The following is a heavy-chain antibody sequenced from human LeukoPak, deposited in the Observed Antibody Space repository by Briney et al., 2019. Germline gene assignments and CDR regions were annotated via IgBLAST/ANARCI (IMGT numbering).Heavy chain of an antibody. CDR2: IDPNSGGT. D-gene: IGHD6-19*01. CDR3: ARDKSGSSGWYSYFDY. CDR1: GYTFTGYY. Sequence: GASVKVSCKASGYTFTGYYIHWVRQAPGQGLEWMGWIDPNSGGTNYQGRVTMTRDTSISTAYMELSRLRSDDTAVYYCARDKSGSSGWYSYFDYWGQGTLVTVSS. J-gene: IGHJ4*02. V-gene: IGHV1-2*02.